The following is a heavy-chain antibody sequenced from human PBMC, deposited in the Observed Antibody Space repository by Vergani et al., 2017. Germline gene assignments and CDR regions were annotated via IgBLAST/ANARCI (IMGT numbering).Heavy chain of an antibody. CDR2: IYYSGST. CDR1: GGSFSGYY. D-gene: IGHD1-26*01. J-gene: IGHJ3*02. Sequence: QVQLQQWGAGLLKPSETLSLTCAVYGGSFSGYYWSWIRQPPGKGLEWIGSIYYSGSTYYNPSLKSRVTISVDTSKNQFSLKLSSVTAADTAVYYCATAPPSIVGASGFDIWGQGTMVTVSS. V-gene: IGHV4-34*01. CDR3: ATAPPSIVGASGFDI.